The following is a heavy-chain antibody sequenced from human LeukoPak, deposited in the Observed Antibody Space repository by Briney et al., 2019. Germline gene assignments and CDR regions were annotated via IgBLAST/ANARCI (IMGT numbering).Heavy chain of an antibody. Sequence: GGSLRLSCAASGFTFSNYAMSWVRQAPGKGLEWVSAITNGGSGGSTYYADSVKGRFTISRDNSKNTLYLQMNGLRAEDTAVYYCARALEEGARFDYWGQGTLVTVSS. CDR2: ITNGGSGGST. CDR1: GFTFSNYA. J-gene: IGHJ4*02. CDR3: ARALEEGARFDY. V-gene: IGHV3-23*01.